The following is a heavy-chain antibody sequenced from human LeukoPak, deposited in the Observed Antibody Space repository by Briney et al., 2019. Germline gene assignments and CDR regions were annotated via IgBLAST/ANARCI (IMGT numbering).Heavy chain of an antibody. D-gene: IGHD6-13*01. CDR3: ARELIAAAGMRYYYYGMDV. V-gene: IGHV3-21*01. J-gene: IGHJ6*02. Sequence: PGGSLRLSCVASGLSISGQWMNWVRQAPGKGLEWVSSISSSSSYIYYADSVKGRFTISRDNAKNSLYLQMNSLRAEDTAVYYCARELIAAAGMRYYYYGMDVWGQGTTVTVSS. CDR2: ISSSSSYI. CDR1: GLSISGQW.